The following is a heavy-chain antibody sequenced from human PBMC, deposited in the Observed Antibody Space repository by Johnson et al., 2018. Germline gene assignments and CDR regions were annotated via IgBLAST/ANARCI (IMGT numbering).Heavy chain of an antibody. D-gene: IGHD5-24*01. Sequence: QVQLVQSGGGVVQPGRSLRLSCAASGFTFSSYGMHWVRQAPGKGLEWVAVISYDGSNKYYADSVKGRFTISRDNSKNTLSLPMNRLRAEDSAGYYCANTHVEMATIGGAFDSWGQGTMVTVSS. V-gene: IGHV3-30*18. CDR3: ANTHVEMATIGGAFDS. CDR2: ISYDGSNK. J-gene: IGHJ3*02. CDR1: GFTFSSYG.